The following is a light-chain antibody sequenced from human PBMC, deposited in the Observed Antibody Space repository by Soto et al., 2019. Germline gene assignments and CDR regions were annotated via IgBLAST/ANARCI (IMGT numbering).Light chain of an antibody. CDR1: SSDVGGYDY. Sequence: QSALTQPPSASGSPGQSVTISCTGTSSDVGGYDYVSWYQQHPGTAPKLMIFEVNKRPSGFPDRFSSSKSGNTASLTVSGLQAEDEAEYYCSYYCCSKNLVFGGVTQLTVL. CDR3: SYYCCSKNLV. J-gene: IGLJ2*01. CDR2: EVN. V-gene: IGLV2-8*01.